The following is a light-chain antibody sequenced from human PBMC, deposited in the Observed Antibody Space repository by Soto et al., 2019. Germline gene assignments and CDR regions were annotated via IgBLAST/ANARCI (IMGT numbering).Light chain of an antibody. J-gene: IGKJ1*01. CDR2: WAS. V-gene: IGKV4-1*01. CDR1: QSVLYSSNNKNY. Sequence: DIVMTQSPDSLAVSLGERATINCKSSQSVLYSSNNKNYLAWYQQKPGQPPKLLIYWASTRESGVPDRFSGHGPGTDFTLTISSLQAEDVAVYYCQQYYSTPWTFGQGTKVEIK. CDR3: QQYYSTPWT.